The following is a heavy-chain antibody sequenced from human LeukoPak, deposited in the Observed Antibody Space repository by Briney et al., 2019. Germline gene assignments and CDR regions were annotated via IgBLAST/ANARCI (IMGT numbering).Heavy chain of an antibody. CDR1: GFTFSSYS. Sequence: PGGSLRLSCAASGFTFSSYSMNWVRQAPGKGLEWVSSISSSSIYIYYADSVKGRFTISRDNAKNSLYLQMNSLRSEDTAVYYCARSKIGVVTYLDAFDIWGQGTMVTVSS. J-gene: IGHJ3*02. CDR2: ISSSSIYI. V-gene: IGHV3-21*04. D-gene: IGHD3-22*01. CDR3: ARSKIGVVTYLDAFDI.